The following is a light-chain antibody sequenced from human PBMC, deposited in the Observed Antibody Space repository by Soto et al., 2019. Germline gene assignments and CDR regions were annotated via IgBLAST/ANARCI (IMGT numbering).Light chain of an antibody. Sequence: QSVLTQPPSVSGAPGQRVTISCTGSSSNIGAGYDVHWYQQLPGTAPKLLIYGNSNRPSGVPDRFSGSKSGTSASLAITGLQAEDEADYDCQSYYSILSGFYVFGTGTKVTVL. CDR2: GNS. CDR1: SSNIGAGYD. CDR3: QSYYSILSGFYV. V-gene: IGLV1-40*01. J-gene: IGLJ1*01.